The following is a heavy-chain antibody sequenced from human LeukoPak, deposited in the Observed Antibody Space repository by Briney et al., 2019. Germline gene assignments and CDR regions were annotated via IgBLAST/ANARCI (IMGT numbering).Heavy chain of an antibody. CDR1: GGSISSSSYY. Sequence: SETLSLTCTVSGGSISSSSYYWGWIRQPPGKGLEWIGSIYYSGSTYYNPSLKSRVTISVDTSKNQFSLKLSSVTAADTAVYYCARACSGGSCYPDYWGQGTLVTVS. J-gene: IGHJ4*02. V-gene: IGHV4-39*07. CDR3: ARACSGGSCYPDY. D-gene: IGHD2-15*01. CDR2: IYYSGST.